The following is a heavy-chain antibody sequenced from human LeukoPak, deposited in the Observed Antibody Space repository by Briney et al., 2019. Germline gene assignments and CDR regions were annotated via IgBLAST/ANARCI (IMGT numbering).Heavy chain of an antibody. CDR2: ISAYNGNT. CDR1: GYTFTSYG. J-gene: IGHJ6*03. D-gene: IGHD2-2*02. CDR3: ARDGGTYCSSTSCYTPHDYYYYYMDV. V-gene: IGHV1-18*01. Sequence: ASVKVSCKASGYTFTSYGISWVRQAPGQGLEGMGWISAYNGNTNYAQKLQGRVTMTIDTSTSTAYMELRSLRSDDTAVYYCARDGGTYCSSTSCYTPHDYYYYYMDVWGKGTTVTVSS.